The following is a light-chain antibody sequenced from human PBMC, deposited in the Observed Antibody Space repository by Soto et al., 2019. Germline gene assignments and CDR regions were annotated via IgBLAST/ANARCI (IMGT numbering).Light chain of an antibody. CDR2: EVS. CDR3: SSYTSSSTL. V-gene: IGLV2-14*01. J-gene: IGLJ1*01. CDR1: SSGVGSYNY. Sequence: QSARTQPASVSGSPGQSITISCTGTSSGVGSYNYVSWYQQHPGKAPKLMIYEVSDRPSGLSTRFSGSKSGNTASLTISGLPTEDEADYYCSSYTSSSTLFGTGTKVTVL.